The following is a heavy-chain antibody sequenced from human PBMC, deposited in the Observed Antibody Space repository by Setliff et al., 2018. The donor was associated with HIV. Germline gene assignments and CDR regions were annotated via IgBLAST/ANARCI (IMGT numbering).Heavy chain of an antibody. CDR3: ASSGYNYGGYYMDV. Sequence: LACAACGFTFSSCWVTWVRQGPGKGLEWVANIKQDGSEKYYVDSVKGRFTISRDNGKNSLYLQMNSLRAEDTAVYYCASSGYNYGGYYMDVGGKGTTVTVSS. V-gene: IGHV3-7*03. J-gene: IGHJ6*03. D-gene: IGHD5-18*01. CDR1: GFTFSSCW. CDR2: IKQDGSEK.